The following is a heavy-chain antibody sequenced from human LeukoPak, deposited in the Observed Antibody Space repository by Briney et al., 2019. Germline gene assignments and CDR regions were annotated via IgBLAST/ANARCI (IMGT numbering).Heavy chain of an antibody. V-gene: IGHV3-33*01. J-gene: IGHJ4*02. CDR1: GFALNNFA. Sequence: GGSRRLSCAASGFALNNFAMHWVRQAPGKGLEWVAVIWYDGSNEYYSDSVKGRFAISRDISKNTLYLQMNSLRAEDTAVYFCARDPGLRLDLWGQGTLLTVSS. D-gene: IGHD3-3*01. CDR3: ARDPGLRLDL. CDR2: IWYDGSNE.